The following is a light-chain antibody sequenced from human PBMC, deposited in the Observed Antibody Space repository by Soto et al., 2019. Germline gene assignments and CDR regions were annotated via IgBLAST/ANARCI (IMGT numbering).Light chain of an antibody. V-gene: IGKV3D-20*02. CDR1: QSVSSSY. J-gene: IGKJ5*01. CDR2: GAS. Sequence: EIVLTQSPGTLSLSPGERATLSCRASQSVSSSYLAWYQQKPGQAPRLLIYGASSRVTGIPDRFSGTGSETDFTLTISSLEPEDFAVYYCQQRSNWPPITFGQGTRLEIK. CDR3: QQRSNWPPIT.